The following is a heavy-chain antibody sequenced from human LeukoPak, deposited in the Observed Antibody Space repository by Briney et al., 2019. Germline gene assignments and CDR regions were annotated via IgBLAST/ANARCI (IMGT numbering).Heavy chain of an antibody. CDR3: AKEFTIFGVVPDFDY. CDR1: GFTFSSYG. Sequence: GGSLRLSCAASGFTFSSYGMHWVRQAPGKGLEWVAFIRYDGSNKYYADSVKGRFTISRDNSKNTLCLQMNSLRAEDTAVYYCAKEFTIFGVVPDFDYWGQGTLVTVSS. V-gene: IGHV3-30*02. D-gene: IGHD3-3*01. CDR2: IRYDGSNK. J-gene: IGHJ4*02.